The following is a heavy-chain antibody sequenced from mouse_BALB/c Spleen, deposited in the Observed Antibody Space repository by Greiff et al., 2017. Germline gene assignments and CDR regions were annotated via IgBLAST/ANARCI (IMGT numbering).Heavy chain of an antibody. CDR1: GFTFSSFG. CDR3: ASLYGSSPFDY. V-gene: IGHV5-17*02. CDR2: ISSGSSTI. J-gene: IGHJ2*01. Sequence: EVHLVESGGGLVQPGGSRKLSCAASGFTFSSFGMHWVRQAPEKGLEWVAYISSGSSTIYYADTVKGRFTISRDNPKNTLFLQMTSLRSEDTAMYYCASLYGSSPFDYWGQGTTLTVSS. D-gene: IGHD1-1*01.